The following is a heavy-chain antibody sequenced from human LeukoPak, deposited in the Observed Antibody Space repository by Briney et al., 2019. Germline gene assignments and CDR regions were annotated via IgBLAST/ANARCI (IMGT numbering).Heavy chain of an antibody. J-gene: IGHJ6*02. CDR3: ARDQVVLMAPGNSYYYYGMDV. CDR2: FDPEDGET. V-gene: IGHV1-24*01. Sequence: ASVKVSCKVSGYTLTELSMHWVRQAPGKGLEWMGGFDPEDGETIYAQKFQGRVTMTEDTSTDTAYMELSSPRSEDTAVYYCARDQVVLMAPGNSYYYYGMDVWGQGTTVTVSS. CDR1: GYTLTELS. D-gene: IGHD2-8*01.